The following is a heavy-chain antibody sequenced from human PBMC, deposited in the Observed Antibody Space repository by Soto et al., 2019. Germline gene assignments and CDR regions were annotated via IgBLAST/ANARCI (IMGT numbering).Heavy chain of an antibody. CDR2: ISPYSGNT. J-gene: IGHJ6*02. V-gene: IGHV1-18*01. Sequence: QVQLVQSGDEVRKPGSSVKVSCKASGYIFVNYGIAWVRQAPGQGLEWMGWISPYSGNTDYASKVQGRLTMTTDTXATTAYMDLESLTSDDTAVYYCAMVNNYVTPTPQDVWGQGTTVTVSS. CDR3: AMVNNYVTPTPQDV. CDR1: GYIFVNYG. D-gene: IGHD3-16*01.